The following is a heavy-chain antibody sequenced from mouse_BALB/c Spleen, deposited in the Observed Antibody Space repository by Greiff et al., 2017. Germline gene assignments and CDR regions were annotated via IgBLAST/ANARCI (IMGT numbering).Heavy chain of an antibody. CDR3: AGSSFAY. CDR2: ISDGGSYT. Sequence: EVKLVESGGGLVKPGGSLKLSCAASGFTFSDYYMYWVRQTPEKRLEWVATISDGGSYTYYPDSVKGRFTISRDNAKNNLYLQMSSLKSEDTAMYYCAGSSFAYWGQGTLVTVSA. J-gene: IGHJ3*01. V-gene: IGHV5-4*02. CDR1: GFTFSDYY.